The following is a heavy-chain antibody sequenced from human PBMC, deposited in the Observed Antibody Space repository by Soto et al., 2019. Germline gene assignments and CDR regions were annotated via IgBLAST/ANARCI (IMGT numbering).Heavy chain of an antibody. D-gene: IGHD6-19*01. CDR1: GFTFSSYA. V-gene: IGHV3-23*01. CDR2: ISGSGGST. J-gene: IGHJ4*02. CDR3: AKDQAGYRSGWYRRIAFDY. Sequence: VGSLRLSCAASGFTFSSYAMSWVRQAPGKGLEWVSAISGSGGSTYYADSVKGRFTISRDNSKNTLYLQMNSLRAEDTAVYYCAKDQAGYRSGWYRRIAFDYWGQGTLVTGSS.